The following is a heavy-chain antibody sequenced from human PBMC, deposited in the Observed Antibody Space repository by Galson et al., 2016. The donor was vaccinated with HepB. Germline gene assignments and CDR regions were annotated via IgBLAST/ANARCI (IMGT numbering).Heavy chain of an antibody. CDR3: ARMIYFGGGPVAWFDP. CDR2: IYYSGST. Sequence: SETLSLTCTVSGGSISNYYWSWIRQPPGKGLEWMGYIYYSGSTNYNPSLKSRVTISVDTSKNQFSLKLRSVTEADTAVYYCARMIYFGGGPVAWFDPWGQGTLVTVSS. CDR1: GGSISNYY. J-gene: IGHJ5*02. V-gene: IGHV4-59*01. D-gene: IGHD3-16*01.